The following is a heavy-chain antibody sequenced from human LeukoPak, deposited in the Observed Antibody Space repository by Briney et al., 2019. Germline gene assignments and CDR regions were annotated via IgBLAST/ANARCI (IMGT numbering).Heavy chain of an antibody. Sequence: GGSLRLSCVASGFTFSSHWMHWVRQAPGKGLVWVSRINSDASTTTYADSVKGRFTISRDNAKNTLYLQMNSLRAEDTAVYYCARSGIAEYYFDYWGQGTLVTVAS. CDR3: ARSGIAEYYFDY. V-gene: IGHV3-74*01. J-gene: IGHJ4*02. CDR1: GFTFSSHW. CDR2: INSDASTT. D-gene: IGHD6-13*01.